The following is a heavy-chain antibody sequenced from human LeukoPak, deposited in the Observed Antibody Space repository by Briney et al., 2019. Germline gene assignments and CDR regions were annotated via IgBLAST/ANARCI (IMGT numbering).Heavy chain of an antibody. J-gene: IGHJ4*02. CDR3: ARRTISDY. Sequence: GESLKIPCKGSGYSFSSYWINWVRQMPGKGLEWMGRIDPSDSYTNYNPSFQGHVTISADKSISTAHLQWSSLMASDTAMYYCARRTISDYWGQGTQVTVSS. V-gene: IGHV5-10-1*01. CDR1: GYSFSSYW. D-gene: IGHD2-8*01. CDR2: IDPSDSYT.